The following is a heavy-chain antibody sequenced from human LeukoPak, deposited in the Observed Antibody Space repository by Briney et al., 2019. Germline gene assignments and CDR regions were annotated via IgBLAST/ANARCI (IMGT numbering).Heavy chain of an antibody. D-gene: IGHD2-15*01. Sequence: GGSLRLSCAASGFTFSSYAMHWVRQAPGKGLEGVAVISYDGSNKYYADSVKGRFTISRDNSKNTLYLQMNSLRAEDTAVYYCAILVVAATDDFDYWGQGTLVTVSS. CDR2: ISYDGSNK. CDR3: AILVVAATDDFDY. J-gene: IGHJ4*02. CDR1: GFTFSSYA. V-gene: IGHV3-30-3*01.